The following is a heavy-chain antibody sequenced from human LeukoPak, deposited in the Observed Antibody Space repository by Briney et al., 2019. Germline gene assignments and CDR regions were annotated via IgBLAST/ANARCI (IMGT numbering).Heavy chain of an antibody. D-gene: IGHD6-6*01. CDR3: ARATGVAARQLFWFDP. Sequence: ASVKVSCKASGYTFTSYYMHWVRQAPGQGLEWMGIINPSGGSTSYAQKFQGRVTMTRDMSTSTVYMELSSLRSEDTAVYYCARATGVAARQLFWFDPWGQGTLVTVSS. J-gene: IGHJ5*02. V-gene: IGHV1-46*01. CDR1: GYTFTSYY. CDR2: INPSGGST.